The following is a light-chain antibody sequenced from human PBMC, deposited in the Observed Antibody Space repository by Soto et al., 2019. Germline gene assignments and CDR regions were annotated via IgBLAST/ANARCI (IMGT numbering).Light chain of an antibody. CDR2: DVS. CDR1: GSDVGGNKY. V-gene: IGLV2-14*01. Sequence: QSVXTQPASVSGSPGQSITISCTGSGSDVGGNKYVSWYQQYPGKAPKLMICDVSNRPSGVSNRFSGSKSGNTASLTISGLQAEDEADYYCSAFTGTTYVFGTGTKVTVL. J-gene: IGLJ1*01. CDR3: SAFTGTTYV.